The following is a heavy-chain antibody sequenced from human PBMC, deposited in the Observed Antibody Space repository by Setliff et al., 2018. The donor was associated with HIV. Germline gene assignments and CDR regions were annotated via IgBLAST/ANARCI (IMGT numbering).Heavy chain of an antibody. CDR2: IFHSAAT. CDR3: ARDRYYYDSSGKDAFDI. Sequence: NPSETLSLTCAVSGYSISSGYYWGWIRQPPGKGLEWIGSIFHSAATNYNPSLKSRVTISVDKSKNQFSLKLSSVTAADTAVYYCARDRYYYDSSGKDAFDIWGQGTMVTVSS. D-gene: IGHD3-22*01. J-gene: IGHJ3*02. V-gene: IGHV4-38-2*02. CDR1: GYSISSGYY.